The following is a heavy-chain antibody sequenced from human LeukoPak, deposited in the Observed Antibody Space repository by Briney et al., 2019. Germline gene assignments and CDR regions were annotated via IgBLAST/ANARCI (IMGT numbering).Heavy chain of an antibody. D-gene: IGHD3-22*01. Sequence: SETLSLTCTVSGGSISSYYWSWIRQPPGKGLEWIGYIYYSGSTNYNPSLKSRVTISVDTTKNQFPLKLSSVTAADTAVYYCARDFNYDSSGYLYNWFDPWGQGTLVTVSS. V-gene: IGHV4-59*01. CDR2: IYYSGST. CDR1: GGSISSYY. CDR3: ARDFNYDSSGYLYNWFDP. J-gene: IGHJ5*02.